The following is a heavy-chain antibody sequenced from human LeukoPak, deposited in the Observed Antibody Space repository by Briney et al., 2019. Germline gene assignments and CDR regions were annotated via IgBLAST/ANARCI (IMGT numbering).Heavy chain of an antibody. V-gene: IGHV1-69*13. CDR2: IIPIFGTA. J-gene: IGHJ4*02. CDR1: GGTFSSYA. Sequence: SVKVSCKAPGGTFSSYAISWVRQAPGQGLEWMGGIIPIFGTANYAQKFQGRVTITADESTSTAYMELSSLRSEDTAVYYCARAGGSYYRYFDYWGQGTLVTVSS. CDR3: ARAGGSYYRYFDY. D-gene: IGHD1-26*01.